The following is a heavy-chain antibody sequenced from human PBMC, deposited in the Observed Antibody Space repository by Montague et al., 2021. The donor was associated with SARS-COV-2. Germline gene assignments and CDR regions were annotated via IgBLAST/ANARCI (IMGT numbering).Heavy chain of an antibody. J-gene: IGHJ5*02. CDR2: VYYSGST. Sequence: SETLSLTCSVSGDSIRSSGYYWGWIRQPPGKGLEWIGTVYYSGSTNYNPSLKSRVTMPVDTSKNQFSLELRSVTAADTAVHYCARLGFVELWLNLGWFDPGGQGTLVPVPS. V-gene: IGHV4-39*01. CDR1: GDSIRSSGYY. CDR3: ARLGFVELWLNLGWFDP. D-gene: IGHD3-16*02.